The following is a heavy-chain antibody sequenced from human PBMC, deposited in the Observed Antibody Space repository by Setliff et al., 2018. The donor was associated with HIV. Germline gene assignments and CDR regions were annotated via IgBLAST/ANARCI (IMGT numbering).Heavy chain of an antibody. D-gene: IGHD3-22*01. CDR3: ARNRASSAYYSHFDY. Sequence: LRLSCAASGFVFRNYNMNWVRQAPGKGLEWVSSVSSDGRYIYYADSVRGRFTISRDDAKSSLYLQMYSLRAEDTAIYYCARNRASSAYYSHFDYWGQGNMVTVSS. J-gene: IGHJ4*02. CDR1: GFVFRNYN. CDR2: VSSDGRYI. V-gene: IGHV3-21*06.